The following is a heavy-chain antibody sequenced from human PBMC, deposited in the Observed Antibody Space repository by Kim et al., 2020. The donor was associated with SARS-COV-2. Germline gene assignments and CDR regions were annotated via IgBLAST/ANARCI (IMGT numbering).Heavy chain of an antibody. CDR2: INTNTGRP. Sequence: ASVKVSCKASGYSLTDYPINWVRQAPGQGLKWMGYINTNTGRPTYAPDLAGRVVFSLDTSVTTAYLQINDLKAEDTAIYYCTRGLGGYSLNGYWGQGTLVTVSS. CDR3: TRGLGGYSLNGY. CDR1: GYSLTDYP. J-gene: IGHJ4*02. V-gene: IGHV7-4-1*02. D-gene: IGHD2-21*02.